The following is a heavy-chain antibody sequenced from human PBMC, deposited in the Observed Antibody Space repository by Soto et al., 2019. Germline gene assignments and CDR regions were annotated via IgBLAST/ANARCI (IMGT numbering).Heavy chain of an antibody. CDR3: ARQRTSVVTQAYFDV. Sequence: SETLSLTCAVSGYSISSGYYWGWIRQPPGKGLEWIGSIYYSGSTYNNPSLRSRVSMSIDTSKDQFSLKLKSVTAADTALYFCARQRTSVVTQAYFDVWGPGSLVTVSS. D-gene: IGHD2-21*02. CDR1: GYSISSGYY. V-gene: IGHV4-38-2*01. J-gene: IGHJ4*02. CDR2: IYYSGST.